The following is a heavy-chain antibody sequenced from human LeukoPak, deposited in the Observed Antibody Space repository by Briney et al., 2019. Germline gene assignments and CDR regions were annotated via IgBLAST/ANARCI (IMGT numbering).Heavy chain of an antibody. CDR2: IYYSGST. J-gene: IGHJ6*02. D-gene: IGHD6-13*01. V-gene: IGHV4-31*03. Sequence: SQTLSLTCTVSGGSISSGGYYWSWIRQHPGKGLEWIGYIYYSGSTYYNPSLKSRVTISVDTSKNQFSPKLSSVTAADTAVYYCASRYSSSWYDYYYYYGMDVWGQGTTVTVSS. CDR1: GGSISSGGYY. CDR3: ASRYSSSWYDYYYYYGMDV.